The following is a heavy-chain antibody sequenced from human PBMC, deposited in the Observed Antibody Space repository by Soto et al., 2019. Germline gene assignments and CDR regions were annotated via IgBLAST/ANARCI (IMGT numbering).Heavy chain of an antibody. D-gene: IGHD2-2*01. CDR3: AKPGSTSRLYYYSMDV. J-gene: IGHJ6*02. V-gene: IGHV3-30*18. CDR1: GSTFSSYG. Sequence: GGSLRLSCAASGSTFSSYGMHWVRQAPGKGLEWVAVISYDGSNKYYADSVKGRFTISRDNSKNTLYLQMNSLRAEDTAVYYCAKPGSTSRLYYYSMDVWGQGTTVTVSS. CDR2: ISYDGSNK.